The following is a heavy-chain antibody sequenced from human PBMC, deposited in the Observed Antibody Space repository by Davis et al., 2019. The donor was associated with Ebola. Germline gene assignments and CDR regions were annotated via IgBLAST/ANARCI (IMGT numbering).Heavy chain of an antibody. V-gene: IGHV4-39*01. CDR3: AGQRTYCGSDCYPAEVDH. J-gene: IGHJ4*02. CDR1: GGSFKNTNYY. Sequence: MPSETLSLTCTVSGGSFKNTNYYWGWIRQAPGKGLAWLGSLFYTGRSFYNPSLKSRVTISVDASENQFSLKLTSVTAADTAVYYCAGQRTYCGSDCYPAEVDHWGRGTLVTVSS. D-gene: IGHD2-21*02. CDR2: LFYTGRS.